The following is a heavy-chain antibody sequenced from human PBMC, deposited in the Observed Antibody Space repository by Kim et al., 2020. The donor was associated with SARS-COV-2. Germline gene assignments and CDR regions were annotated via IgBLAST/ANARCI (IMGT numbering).Heavy chain of an antibody. Sequence: GGSLRLSCAASGFTFSSYGMHWVRQAPGKGLEWVAVISYDGSNKYYADSVKGRFTISRDNSKNTLYLQMNSLRAEDTAVYYCAKTVQVPGYPSARYYYYGMDVWGQGTTVTVSS. CDR2: ISYDGSNK. V-gene: IGHV3-30*18. D-gene: IGHD2-15*01. CDR1: GFTFSSYG. J-gene: IGHJ6*02. CDR3: AKTVQVPGYPSARYYYYGMDV.